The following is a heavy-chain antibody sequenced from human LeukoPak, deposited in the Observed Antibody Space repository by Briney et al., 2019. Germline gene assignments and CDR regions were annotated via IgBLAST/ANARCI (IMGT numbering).Heavy chain of an antibody. CDR3: ARKANGMAAPFDS. V-gene: IGHV5-51*01. D-gene: IGHD6-13*01. CDR1: GYNFSNYW. J-gene: IGHJ4*02. CDR2: IYPGDSDT. Sequence: GESLKISCEVSGYNFSNYWINWVRQKPGKGLEWMGIIYPGDSDTRYGPSFQGHVTISADRSANTAYLQWSRLEASDTAKYFCARKANGMAAPFDSWAQGTLVTVSS.